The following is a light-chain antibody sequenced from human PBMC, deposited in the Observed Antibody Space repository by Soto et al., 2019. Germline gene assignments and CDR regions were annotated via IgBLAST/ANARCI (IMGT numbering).Light chain of an antibody. Sequence: QSALTQPACVSGSPGQSITISCTGTSSDVGGYNYVSWYQQHPGKAPKLMIYAVSNRPSGVSNRFSGSKSGNTATLTISGLQAEDEADYYCCSYTVSGTYVFGTGTKVTVL. J-gene: IGLJ1*01. CDR3: CSYTVSGTYV. CDR1: SSDVGGYNY. CDR2: AVS. V-gene: IGLV2-14*01.